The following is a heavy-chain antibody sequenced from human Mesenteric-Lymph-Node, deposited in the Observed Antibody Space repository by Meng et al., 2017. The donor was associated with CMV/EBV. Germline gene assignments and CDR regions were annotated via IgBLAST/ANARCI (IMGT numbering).Heavy chain of an antibody. V-gene: IGHV3-74*01. J-gene: IGHJ6*02. Sequence: GESLKISCAASGFTFSSYWMHWVRQAPGKGLVWVSRINSDGSSTSYADSVKGRFTISRDNAKNTLYLQMNSLRAEDTAVYYCAREEGSSWRFYYYYYGMDVWGQGTTVTVSS. CDR1: GFTFSSYW. CDR3: AREEGSSWRFYYYYYGMDV. CDR2: INSDGSST. D-gene: IGHD6-13*01.